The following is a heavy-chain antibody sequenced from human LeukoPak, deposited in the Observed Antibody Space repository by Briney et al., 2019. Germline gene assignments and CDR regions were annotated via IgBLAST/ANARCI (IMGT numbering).Heavy chain of an antibody. J-gene: IGHJ4*01. Sequence: PGGSLRLSCTASGFTFRNYWMGWVRRTPGQGLEWVANIDPDGSKKQYGYSVKGRYTTSRDNAKNSLDLQMSSLRAEDTAIYYCARIWYFGDNNCRYFDNWGHGTLVTVSS. D-gene: IGHD3-10*01. CDR2: IDPDGSKK. CDR3: ARIWYFGDNNCRYFDN. V-gene: IGHV3-7*01. CDR1: GFTFRNYW.